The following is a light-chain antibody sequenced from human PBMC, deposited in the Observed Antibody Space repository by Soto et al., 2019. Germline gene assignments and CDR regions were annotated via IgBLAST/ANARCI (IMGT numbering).Light chain of an antibody. CDR3: MQALQTPYT. CDR2: LGS. Sequence: DLVMTQSPLSLPVTPGEPASISCRSSQSLLHSNGYNFLDWYLQKPGQSPQLLIYLGSNRASGVPDRFSGSGSGTDFTLRISTVEAEDVGIYYCMQALQTPYTFGQRTKLEIK. V-gene: IGKV2-28*01. CDR1: QSLLHSNGYNF. J-gene: IGKJ2*01.